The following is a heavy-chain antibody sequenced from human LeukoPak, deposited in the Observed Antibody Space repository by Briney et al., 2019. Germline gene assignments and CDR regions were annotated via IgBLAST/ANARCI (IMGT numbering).Heavy chain of an antibody. V-gene: IGHV1-69*13. CDR2: IIPIFGTA. CDR1: GGTFSSYA. D-gene: IGHD3-22*01. J-gene: IGHJ3*02. Sequence: ASVKVSCKASGGTFSSYAISWVRQAPGQGLEWMGGIIPIFGTANYAQKFQGRVTITADGSTSTAYMELSSLRSEDTAVYYCARDAPGGYYYDSSGRTHASDIWGQGTMVTVSS. CDR3: ARDAPGGYYYDSSGRTHASDI.